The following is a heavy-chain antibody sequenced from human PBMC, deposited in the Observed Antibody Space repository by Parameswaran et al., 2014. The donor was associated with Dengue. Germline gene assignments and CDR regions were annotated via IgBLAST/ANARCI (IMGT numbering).Heavy chain of an antibody. CDR2: ISSSSSYI. J-gene: IGHJ6*02. D-gene: IGHD6-19*01. Sequence: GSLRLSCAASGFTFSSYSMNWVRQAPGKGLEWVSSISSSSSYIYYADSVKGRFTISRDNAKNSLYLQMNSLRAEDTAVYYCARDRVRDSSGWYFLYYYYGMDVWGQGTTVTVSS. CDR3: ARDRVRDSSGWYFLYYYYGMDV. CDR1: GFTFSSYS. V-gene: IGHV3-21*01.